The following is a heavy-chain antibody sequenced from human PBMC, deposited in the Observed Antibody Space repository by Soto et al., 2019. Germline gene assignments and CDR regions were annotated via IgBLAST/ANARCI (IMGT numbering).Heavy chain of an antibody. V-gene: IGHV1-18*01. D-gene: IGHD2-2*01. J-gene: IGHJ6*03. CDR1: GYTLTNYG. CDR2: ISAYNGHA. Sequence: QVQLVQSGGEVKNPGASVKVSCKAFGYTLTNYGISWVRQAPGQGLEWMGWISAYNGHANYAQKFQGRVRLTTDRPTKTAYLELRSLGSDDTAEYYCAREGYCSSSMCYGGYYYMDVWGKGTTVNVS. CDR3: AREGYCSSSMCYGGYYYMDV.